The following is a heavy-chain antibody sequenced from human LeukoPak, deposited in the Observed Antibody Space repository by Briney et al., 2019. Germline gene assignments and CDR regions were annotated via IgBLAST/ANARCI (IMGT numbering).Heavy chain of an antibody. CDR3: AKDLQQLEAFDS. V-gene: IGHV3-21*01. CDR2: IRKDSSEL. CDR1: GFTFSDCS. Sequence: GGSLRLSCVASGFTFSDCSLNWVRQAPGKGLEWLSSIRKDSSELFYTDSVRGRFTISRDNAKNSLYLQMNSLRVEDTAVYYCAKDLQQLEAFDSWGQGTLVTVSS. D-gene: IGHD1-1*01. J-gene: IGHJ4*02.